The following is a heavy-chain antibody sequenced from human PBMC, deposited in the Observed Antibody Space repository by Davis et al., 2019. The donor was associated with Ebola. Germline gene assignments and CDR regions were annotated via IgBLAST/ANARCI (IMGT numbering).Heavy chain of an antibody. CDR3: AKRPGGDVLRFLEWLSNDFDY. J-gene: IGHJ4*02. CDR2: ISGSGGST. D-gene: IGHD3-3*01. Sequence: GGSLRLSCAASGFTFSSYSMNWVRQAPGKGLEWVSAISGSGGSTYYADSVKGGFTISRDTSKNTLYLQMNILRAEDTAVYYCAKRPGGDVLRFLEWLSNDFDYWGQGTLVTVSS. CDR1: GFTFSSYS. V-gene: IGHV3-23*01.